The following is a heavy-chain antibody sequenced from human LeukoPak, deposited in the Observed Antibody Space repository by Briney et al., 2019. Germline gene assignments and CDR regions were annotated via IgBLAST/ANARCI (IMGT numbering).Heavy chain of an antibody. J-gene: IGHJ4*02. CDR1: GYTFTGYY. V-gene: IGHV1-2*02. CDR3: ARDLADPNDY. CDR2: INHNSGGT. Sequence: ASVNVSCKASGYTFTGYYMHWVRQAPGQGLEWMGWINHNSGGTNYAQKFQGRVTMTRDTSISTAYMELSRLRSDDTAVYYCARDLADPNDYWGQGTLVTVSS.